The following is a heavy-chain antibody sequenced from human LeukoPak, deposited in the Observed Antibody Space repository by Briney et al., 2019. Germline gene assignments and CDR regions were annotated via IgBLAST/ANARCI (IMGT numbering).Heavy chain of an antibody. Sequence: SETLSLTCTVSGGSISSGSYYWSWIRQPAGKGLEWIGRIYTSGSTNYNPSLKSRVTISVDTSKNQFSLKLSSVTAADTAVYYCARAPRCSSTSCYVFDYWGQGTLVTVSS. CDR2: IYTSGST. J-gene: IGHJ4*02. D-gene: IGHD2-2*01. CDR1: GGSISSGSYY. V-gene: IGHV4-61*02. CDR3: ARAPRCSSTSCYVFDY.